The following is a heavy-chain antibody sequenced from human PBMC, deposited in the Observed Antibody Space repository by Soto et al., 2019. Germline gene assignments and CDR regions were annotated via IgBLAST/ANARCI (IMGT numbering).Heavy chain of an antibody. J-gene: IGHJ4*02. CDR2: INHSGST. CDR3: ARGRYSYGLSYNDY. Sequence: SETLSLTCAVYGGSFSGYYWSWIRQPPGKGLEWIGEINHSGSTNYNPSLKSRVTISVDTSKNQFSLKLSSVTAADTAVYYCARGRYSYGLSYNDYWGQGTLVTVSS. CDR1: GGSFSGYY. V-gene: IGHV4-34*01. D-gene: IGHD5-18*01.